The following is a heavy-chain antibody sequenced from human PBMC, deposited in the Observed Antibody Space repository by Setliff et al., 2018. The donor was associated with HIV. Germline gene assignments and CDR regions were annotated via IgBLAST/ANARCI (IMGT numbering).Heavy chain of an antibody. CDR3: AREWSYGAFDTFDV. V-gene: IGHV1-2*06. Sequence: ASVKVSCKASGYTFTGYYINWVRRAPGQGLEWMGRINPNSGDTNYTQSFQGRVTMTRDRSINTAYLELSSLKSDDTAVYYCAREWSYGAFDTFDVWGQGTMVTVSS. D-gene: IGHD5-18*01. J-gene: IGHJ3*01. CDR2: INPNSGDT. CDR1: GYTFTGYY.